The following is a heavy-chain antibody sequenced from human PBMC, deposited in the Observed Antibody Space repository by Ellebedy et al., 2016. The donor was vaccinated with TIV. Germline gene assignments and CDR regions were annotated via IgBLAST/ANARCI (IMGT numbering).Heavy chain of an antibody. CDR2: ISSSSRYT. D-gene: IGHD3-16*02. J-gene: IGHJ4*02. V-gene: IGHV3-11*06. CDR1: GFTFSDYY. CDR3: ARNGYEDVWGSYHHDY. Sequence: GGSLRLSCAASGFTFSDYYMSWIRQAPGKGLEWVSYISSSSRYTNYTDSVKGRFTIPRDNAKNSLYLQIHSLGDEDTAVYYCARNGYEDVWGSYHHDYWGQGTLVTVSS.